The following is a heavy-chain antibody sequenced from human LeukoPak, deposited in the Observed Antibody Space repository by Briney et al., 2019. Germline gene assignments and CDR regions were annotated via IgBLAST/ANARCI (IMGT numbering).Heavy chain of an antibody. J-gene: IGHJ4*02. Sequence: PGGSLRLSCAASGFTFNSYSMNWVRQAPGKGLEWVSSISSSSSYIYYADSVKGRFTISRDSANNSLYLQMNSLRAEDTAVYYCARDEGTGWYRHFDYWGQGALVTVSS. CDR3: ARDEGTGWYRHFDY. D-gene: IGHD6-19*01. V-gene: IGHV3-21*01. CDR1: GFTFNSYS. CDR2: ISSSSSYI.